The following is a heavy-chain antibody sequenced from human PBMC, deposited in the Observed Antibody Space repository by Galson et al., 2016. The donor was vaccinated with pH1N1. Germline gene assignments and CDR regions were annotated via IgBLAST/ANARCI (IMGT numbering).Heavy chain of an antibody. Sequence: PALVKPTQTLTLTCTFSGFSLSTSGVGVGWIRQPPGKALEWLALIYWDDDKRYSPSLKSRLTITKDTSKNQVDLTMTNMDPVDTATYYCARNGYGDYVGYFDYWGQGTLVTVSS. CDR2: IYWDDDK. J-gene: IGHJ4*02. CDR3: ARNGYGDYVGYFDY. D-gene: IGHD4-17*01. CDR1: GFSLSTSGVG. V-gene: IGHV2-5*02.